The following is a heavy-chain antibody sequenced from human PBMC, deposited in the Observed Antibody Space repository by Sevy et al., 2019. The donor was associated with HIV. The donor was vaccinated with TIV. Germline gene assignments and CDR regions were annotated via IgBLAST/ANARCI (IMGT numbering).Heavy chain of an antibody. CDR2: IWYDGSDK. Sequence: GGSLRLSCAASGFTFSSYGMHWVRQAPGKGLEWVAFIWYDGSDKYYADSVKGRFAISSDNSKNTLYLQMNTLRIEDTAVYYCASDILTGSDYWGQGTLVTVSS. CDR3: ASDILTGSDY. V-gene: IGHV3-30*02. J-gene: IGHJ4*02. CDR1: GFTFSSYG. D-gene: IGHD3-9*01.